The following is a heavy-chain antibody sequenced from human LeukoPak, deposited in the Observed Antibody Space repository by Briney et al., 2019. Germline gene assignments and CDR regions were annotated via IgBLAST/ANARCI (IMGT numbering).Heavy chain of an antibody. D-gene: IGHD3-22*01. CDR2: ISASGGST. Sequence: GGSLRLSCAASGFTFNNYGLSWVRQAPGKGLEWVSTISASGGSTYYADSVKGRFTISRDNSKNTLYLQMNSLRAEDTAVYCCAKKVGGYYSFDYWGQGTLVTVSS. CDR3: AKKVGGYYSFDY. J-gene: IGHJ4*02. CDR1: GFTFNNYG. V-gene: IGHV3-23*01.